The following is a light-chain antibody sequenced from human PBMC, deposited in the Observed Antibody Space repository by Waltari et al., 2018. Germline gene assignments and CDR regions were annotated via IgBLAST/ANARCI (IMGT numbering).Light chain of an antibody. J-gene: IGKJ1*01. V-gene: IGKV3-20*01. CDR3: QQYGSSRRT. Sequence: ETVLTQFPGTLSLSPGERATLSCRASQSISSIYLAWYQQKPGQAPRLLIYGASSRATGIPDRFTGSGSGTDFTLTISRLEPEDFAVYYCQQYGSSRRTFGQGTKVEIK. CDR2: GAS. CDR1: QSISSIY.